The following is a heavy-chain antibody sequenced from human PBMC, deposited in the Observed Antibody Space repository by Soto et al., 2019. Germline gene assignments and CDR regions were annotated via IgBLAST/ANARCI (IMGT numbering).Heavy chain of an antibody. Sequence: ASVKVSCKASGYTFISYYMHWVRQAPGQGLEWMGWVDPNGGGSNSAQKFQGSVTMTWDTSITTAYLDLTRLTTNDTATYFCATWVDYGDFEGFDFWGQGTLVTVSS. CDR1: GYTFISYY. CDR3: ATWVDYGDFEGFDF. V-gene: IGHV1-2*04. J-gene: IGHJ4*02. CDR2: VDPNGGGS. D-gene: IGHD4-17*01.